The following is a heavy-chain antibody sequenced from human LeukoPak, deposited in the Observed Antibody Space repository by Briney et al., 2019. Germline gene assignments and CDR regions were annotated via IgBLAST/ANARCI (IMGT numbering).Heavy chain of an antibody. V-gene: IGHV3-74*01. CDR2: INSDGSST. CDR1: GFTFSSYW. Sequence: PGGSLRLSCAASGFTFSSYWMHWVRQAPGKGLVWVSRINSDGSSTSYADSVKGRFTISRDNAKNTLYPQMNSLKTEDTAVYYCTRQGKIGYCSGGSCLSLSYGMDVWGQGTTVTVSS. CDR3: TRQGKIGYCSGGSCLSLSYGMDV. D-gene: IGHD2-15*01. J-gene: IGHJ6*02.